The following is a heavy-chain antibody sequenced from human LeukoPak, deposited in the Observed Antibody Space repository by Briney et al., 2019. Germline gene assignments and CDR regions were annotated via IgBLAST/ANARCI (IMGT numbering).Heavy chain of an antibody. Sequence: GGSLRLSCTASGFTFGDYAMSWVRQAPGKGLEWVGFIRSKAYGGTTEYAASVKGRFTISRDDSKSIAYLQMNSLKTEDTAVYYCTRDLSSNPWYYGMDVWGQGTTVTVSS. CDR1: GFTFGDYA. CDR2: IRSKAYGGTT. D-gene: IGHD2-2*01. V-gene: IGHV3-49*04. J-gene: IGHJ6*02. CDR3: TRDLSSNPWYYGMDV.